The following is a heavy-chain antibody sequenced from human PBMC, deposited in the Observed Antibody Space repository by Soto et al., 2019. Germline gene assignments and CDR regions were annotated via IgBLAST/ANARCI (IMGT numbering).Heavy chain of an antibody. D-gene: IGHD6-6*01. CDR2: IIPIFGTA. CDR1: GGTFSSYA. J-gene: IGHJ4*02. Sequence: SVKVSCKASGGTFSSYAISWVRQAPGQGLEWMGGIIPIFGTANYAQKFQGRVTITADKSTNTAYMELSSLRSEDTAVYYCARVQSSSSSDFDYWGQGTLVTVSS. CDR3: ARVQSSSSSDFDY. V-gene: IGHV1-69*06.